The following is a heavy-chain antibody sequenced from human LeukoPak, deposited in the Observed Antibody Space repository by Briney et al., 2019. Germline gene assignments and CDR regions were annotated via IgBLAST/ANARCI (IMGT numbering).Heavy chain of an antibody. CDR1: GFTFSSYA. CDR3: ANLPESQGDCYYYYMDV. CDR2: ISGSGGST. Sequence: RTGGSLRLSCAASGFTFSSYAMSWVRQAPGKGLEWVSAISGSGGSTYYADSVKGRFTISRDNSKNTLYLQMNSLRAEDTAVYYCANLPESQGDCYYYYMDVWGKGTTVTVSS. D-gene: IGHD1-26*01. V-gene: IGHV3-23*01. J-gene: IGHJ6*03.